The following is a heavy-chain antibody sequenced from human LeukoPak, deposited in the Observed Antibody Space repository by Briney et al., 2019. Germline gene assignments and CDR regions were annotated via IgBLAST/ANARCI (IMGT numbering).Heavy chain of an antibody. CDR3: AELGITMIGGV. D-gene: IGHD3-10*02. CDR2: ISYDGSNK. J-gene: IGHJ6*04. V-gene: IGHV3-30*18. CDR1: GFTFDDYG. Sequence: GGSLRLSCAASGFTFDDYGMSWVRQAPGKGLEWVAVISYDGSNKYYADSVKGRFTISRDNSKNTLYLQMNSLRAEDTAVYYCAELGITMIGGVWGKGTTVTISP.